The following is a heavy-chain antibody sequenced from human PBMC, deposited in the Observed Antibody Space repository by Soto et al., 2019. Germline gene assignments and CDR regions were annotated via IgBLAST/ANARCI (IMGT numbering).Heavy chain of an antibody. J-gene: IGHJ4*02. D-gene: IGHD5-12*01. Sequence: PSETLSLTCTVSGGSISSSSYYWGWIRQPPGKGLEWIGSIYYSGSTYYNPSLKSRVTISVDTSKNQFSLKLSSVTAADTAVYYCARRGYYYFDYWGQGTLVTVSS. CDR3: ARRGYYYFDY. CDR2: IYYSGST. V-gene: IGHV4-39*01. CDR1: GGSISSSSYY.